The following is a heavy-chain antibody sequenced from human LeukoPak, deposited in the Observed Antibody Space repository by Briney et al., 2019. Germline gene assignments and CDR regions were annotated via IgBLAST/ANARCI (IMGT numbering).Heavy chain of an antibody. V-gene: IGHV1-2*06. CDR3: ARDGGEAGGWFDP. CDR1: GYTFTGYY. Sequence: ASVKVSCKASGYTFTGYYMHWVRQAPGQGLEWMGRIKPNSGGTNYAQKFQGRVTMTRDTSISTAYMELSRLRSDDTAVYYCARDGGEAGGWFDPWGQGTLVTVSS. D-gene: IGHD2-21*01. CDR2: IKPNSGGT. J-gene: IGHJ5*02.